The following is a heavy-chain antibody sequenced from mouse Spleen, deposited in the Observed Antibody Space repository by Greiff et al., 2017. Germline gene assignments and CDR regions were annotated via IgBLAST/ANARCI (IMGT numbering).Heavy chain of an antibody. Sequence: VQVVESGAELVRPGASVKLSCKASGYTFTDYYINWVKQRPGQGLEWIARIYPGSGNTYYNEKFKGKATLTAEKSSSTAYMQLSSLTSEDSAVYFCARGGNYGYWGQGTTLTVSS. CDR3: ARGGNYGY. J-gene: IGHJ2*01. D-gene: IGHD2-1*01. CDR2: IYPGSGNT. CDR1: GYTFTDYY. V-gene: IGHV1-76*01.